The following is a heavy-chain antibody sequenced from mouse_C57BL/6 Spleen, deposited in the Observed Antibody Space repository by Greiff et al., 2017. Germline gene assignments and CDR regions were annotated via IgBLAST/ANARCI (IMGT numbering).Heavy chain of an antibody. J-gene: IGHJ1*03. V-gene: IGHV6-3*01. CDR3: TAHYYGSSYGYFDV. Sequence: EVKLVESGGGLVQPGGSMKLSCVASGFTFSNYWMNWVRQSPEKGLEWVAQIRLKSDNYATHYAESVKGRFTISRDDSKSSVYLQKNNLRAEDTGIYYCTAHYYGSSYGYFDVAGTGTTVTVSS. CDR1: GFTFSNYW. D-gene: IGHD1-1*01. CDR2: IRLKSDNYAT.